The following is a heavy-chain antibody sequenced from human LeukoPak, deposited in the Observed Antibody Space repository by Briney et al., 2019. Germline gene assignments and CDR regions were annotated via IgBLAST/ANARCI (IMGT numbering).Heavy chain of an antibody. D-gene: IGHD3-10*01. CDR3: ARAAYGSGSYYNSVWFDP. CDR1: GYTFTSYG. CDR2: ISAYNGNT. Sequence: ASVKVSCKASGYTFTSYGISWVRQAPGQGLEWMGLISAYNGNTNYAQKLQGRVTMTTDTSTSTAYMELRSLRSEDTAVYYCARAAYGSGSYYNSVWFDPWGQGTLVTVSS. J-gene: IGHJ5*02. V-gene: IGHV1-18*01.